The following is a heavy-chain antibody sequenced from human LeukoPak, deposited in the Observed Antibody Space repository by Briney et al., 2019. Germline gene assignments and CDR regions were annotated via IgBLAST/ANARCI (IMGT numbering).Heavy chain of an antibody. J-gene: IGHJ4*02. V-gene: IGHV3-33*01. CDR1: GFTFSSYG. Sequence: GGSLRLSCAASGFTFSSYGMHWVRQAPGKGLEWVAAIWYDGSVQYYADSVKGRFTISRDNSKNTLYLQMDSLRAEDTAVYYCARAGYCSGGSCCGSDYWGQGTLVSVSS. CDR3: ARAGYCSGGSCCGSDY. D-gene: IGHD2-15*01. CDR2: IWYDGSVQ.